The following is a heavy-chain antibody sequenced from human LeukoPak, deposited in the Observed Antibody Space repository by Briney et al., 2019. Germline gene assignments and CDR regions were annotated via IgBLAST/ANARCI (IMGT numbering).Heavy chain of an antibody. D-gene: IGHD3-10*01. V-gene: IGHV1-46*01. Sequence: ASVKVSCKASGYTFTSYYMHWVRQAPGQGLEWMGIINPSGGSTSYAQKFQGRVTMTTDTSTSTAYMELRSLRSDDTAVYYCARNRALLWFGETFDPWGQGTLVTVSS. CDR2: INPSGGST. CDR1: GYTFTSYY. CDR3: ARNRALLWFGETFDP. J-gene: IGHJ5*02.